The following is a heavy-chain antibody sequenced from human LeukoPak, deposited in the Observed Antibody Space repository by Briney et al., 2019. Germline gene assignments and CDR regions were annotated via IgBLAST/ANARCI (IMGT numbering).Heavy chain of an antibody. CDR1: GFTFSGYD. D-gene: IGHD3-10*01. CDR2: IRSDGSDK. CDR3: AKYTSGTSYRGLDQ. Sequence: PGGSLRLSCAASGFTFSGYDMHWVRQAPGKGLEWVALIRSDGSDKYYADSVKGRFTISRDDSKNTVYLQMNSLRAEDTAVYSCAKYTSGTSYRGLDQWGQGTLVTVSS. J-gene: IGHJ4*02. V-gene: IGHV3-30*02.